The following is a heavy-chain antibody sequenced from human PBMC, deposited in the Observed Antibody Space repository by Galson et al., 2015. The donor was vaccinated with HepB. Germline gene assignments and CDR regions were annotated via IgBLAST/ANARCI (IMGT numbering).Heavy chain of an antibody. CDR1: GYTFTGYY. J-gene: IGHJ3*02. CDR2: INPNSGGT. V-gene: IGHV1-2*02. D-gene: IGHD3-22*01. Sequence: SVTVSCKASGYTFTGYYMHWVRQAPGQGLGWMGWINPNSGGTNYAQKFQGRVTMTRDTSISTAYMELSRLRSDDTAVYYCASYDSSGSDAFDIWGQGTMVTVSS. CDR3: ASYDSSGSDAFDI.